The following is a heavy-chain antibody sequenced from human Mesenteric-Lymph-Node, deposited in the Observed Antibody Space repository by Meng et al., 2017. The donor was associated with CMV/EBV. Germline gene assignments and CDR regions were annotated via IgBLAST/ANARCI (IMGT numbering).Heavy chain of an antibody. V-gene: IGHV3-7*01. J-gene: IGHJ4*02. CDR1: GFTFSSYW. Sequence: GRSLRLSCAASGFTFSSYWMSWVRQAPGKGLEWVANIKQDGSEKYYVDSVKGRFTISRDNAKNSLYLQMNSLRAEDTAMYYCARDLRYYYDSSGSNWGQGTLVTVSS. CDR3: ARDLRYYYDSSGSN. D-gene: IGHD3-22*01. CDR2: IKQDGSEK.